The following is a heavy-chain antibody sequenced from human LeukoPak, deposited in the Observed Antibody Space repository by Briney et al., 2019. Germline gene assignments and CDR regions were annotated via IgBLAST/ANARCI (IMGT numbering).Heavy chain of an antibody. J-gene: IGHJ4*02. Sequence: HPGGSLRLSCAASGFTVTSIYMSWVRQAPGKGLEWVSSIYSGGSTYYADSVKGRFTISRDNSKITVYLQMNSLRAEDTAVYYCARGARGNYFFQYWGQGTLVTVSS. CDR1: GFTVTSIY. CDR3: ARGARGNYFFQY. CDR2: IYSGGST. V-gene: IGHV3-53*01. D-gene: IGHD4-23*01.